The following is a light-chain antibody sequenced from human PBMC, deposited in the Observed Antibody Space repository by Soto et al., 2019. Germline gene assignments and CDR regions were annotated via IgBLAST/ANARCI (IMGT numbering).Light chain of an antibody. J-gene: IGKJ1*01. Sequence: EIVMTQSPATLSVSPGERATLSCRASQSVNSRLAWYQQKPGQTPRLLIYDASTRATGIPTRFSGSGSGTDFTLTISRLEPEDFAVYYCQQYGSSPTTFGQGTKVDI. CDR1: QSVNSR. CDR2: DAS. V-gene: IGKV3-20*01. CDR3: QQYGSSPTT.